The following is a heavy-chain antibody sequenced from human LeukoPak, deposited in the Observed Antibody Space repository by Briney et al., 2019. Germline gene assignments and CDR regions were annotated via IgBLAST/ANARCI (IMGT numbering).Heavy chain of an antibody. CDR2: ISSSGSTI. CDR3: ARPADHYYYGMDV. J-gene: IGHJ6*02. Sequence: GGSLRLSCAASGFPFRSYEMNWVRQAPGKGLEWVSYISSSGSTIYYADSVKGRFTISRDNAKNSLSLQMNSLRAEDTADYYCARPADHYYYGMDVWGQGTTVTVSS. CDR1: GFPFRSYE. V-gene: IGHV3-48*03.